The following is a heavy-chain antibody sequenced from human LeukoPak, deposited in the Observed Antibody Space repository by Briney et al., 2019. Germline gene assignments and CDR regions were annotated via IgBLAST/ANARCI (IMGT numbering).Heavy chain of an antibody. Sequence: GGSLRPSCAASGFTFSSYDMSWVRQAPGKGLEWVSGVSGSGDTRTYADSVKGRFTISRDNSEKTLYLRMNSLRVEDTAIYYCARDRRMRVRGYGKSGITALAYWGQGILVTVSS. D-gene: IGHD1-7*01. CDR2: VSGSGDTR. CDR3: ARDRRMRVRGYGKSGITALAY. V-gene: IGHV3-23*01. J-gene: IGHJ4*02. CDR1: GFTFSSYD.